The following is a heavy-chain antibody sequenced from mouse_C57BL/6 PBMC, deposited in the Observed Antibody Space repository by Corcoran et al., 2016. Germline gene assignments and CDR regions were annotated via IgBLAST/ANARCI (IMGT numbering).Heavy chain of an antibody. CDR3: AYYDYDVDYFDY. CDR1: GYAFSSYW. D-gene: IGHD2-4*01. V-gene: IGHV1-80*01. Sequence: QVQLQQSGAELVKPGASVKISCKASGYAFSSYWMNWVKQRPGKGLEWIGQIYPGDGDTNYNGKFKGKATLTADKSSSTAYMQLSSLTSEDSAVYFCAYYDYDVDYFDYWGQGTTLTVSS. CDR2: IYPGDGDT. J-gene: IGHJ2*01.